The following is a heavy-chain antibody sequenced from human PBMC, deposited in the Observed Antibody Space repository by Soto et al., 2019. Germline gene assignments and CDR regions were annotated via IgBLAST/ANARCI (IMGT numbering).Heavy chain of an antibody. D-gene: IGHD6-13*01. CDR3: ARGRQRRGQRLVKSYYYYGMDV. Sequence: SETLSLTCAVYGGSFSGYYWSWIRQPPGKGLEWIGEINHSGSTNYNPSLKSRVTISVDTSKNQFSLKLSSVTAADTAVYYCARGRQRRGQRLVKSYYYYGMDVWGQGTTVTVSS. CDR2: INHSGST. V-gene: IGHV4-34*01. CDR1: GGSFSGYY. J-gene: IGHJ6*02.